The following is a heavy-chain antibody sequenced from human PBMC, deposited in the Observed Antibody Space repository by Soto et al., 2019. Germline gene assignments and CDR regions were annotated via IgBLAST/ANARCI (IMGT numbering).Heavy chain of an antibody. J-gene: IGHJ5*02. CDR3: AREEYYYDSSGYYYLEP. CDR2: IKQDGSEK. V-gene: IGHV3-7*01. D-gene: IGHD3-22*01. CDR1: GFTFSSYW. Sequence: GGSLRLSCAASGFTFSSYWMSWVRQAPGKGLEWVANIKQDGSEKYYVDSVKGRFTISRDNAKNSLYLQMNSLRAEDTAVYYCAREEYYYDSSGYYYLEPWGQGTLVTVSS.